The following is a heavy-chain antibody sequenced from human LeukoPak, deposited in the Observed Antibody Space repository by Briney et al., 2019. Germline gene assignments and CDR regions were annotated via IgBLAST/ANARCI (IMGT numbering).Heavy chain of an antibody. V-gene: IGHV3-23*01. CDR2: ISGSGDTT. CDR3: ARARIAVAGTHFDY. CDR1: GFTFSSYA. J-gene: IGHJ4*02. D-gene: IGHD6-19*01. Sequence: GGSLRLSCAASGFTFSSYAMSWVRQAPGKGLEWVSAISGSGDTTYYADSVKGRFTISRDNSKNTLYLQMNSLRAEDTAVYYCARARIAVAGTHFDYWGQGTLVTVSS.